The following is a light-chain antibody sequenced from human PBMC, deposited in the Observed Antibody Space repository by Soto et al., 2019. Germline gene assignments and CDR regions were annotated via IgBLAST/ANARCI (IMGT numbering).Light chain of an antibody. CDR3: SSFAGGDSWV. V-gene: IGLV2-8*01. J-gene: IGLJ3*02. CDR1: SSDIGGYNY. CDR2: AVT. Sequence: QSALTQPPSASGSPGQSVTISCTGTSSDIGGYNYVSWYQQHPGKAPKLMIYAVTTRPSGVPDRFSGSKSGSTASLTVSGLQAEDEADYYCSSFAGGDSWVLGGGTKLTVL.